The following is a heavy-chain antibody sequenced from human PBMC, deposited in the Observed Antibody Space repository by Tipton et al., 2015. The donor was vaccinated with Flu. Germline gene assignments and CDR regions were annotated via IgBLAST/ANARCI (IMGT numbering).Heavy chain of an antibody. CDR3: ARAFSGSYYYFDY. J-gene: IGHJ4*02. CDR2: IWYDGSNK. CDR1: GFTLSSYG. V-gene: IGHV3-33*08. Sequence: SLRLSCAASGFTLSSYGMHWVRQAPGKGLEWVAVIWYDGSNKYYADSVKGRFTISRDNSKNTLYLQMNSLRAEDTAVYYCARAFSGSYYYFDYWGQGTLVTVSS. D-gene: IGHD1-26*01.